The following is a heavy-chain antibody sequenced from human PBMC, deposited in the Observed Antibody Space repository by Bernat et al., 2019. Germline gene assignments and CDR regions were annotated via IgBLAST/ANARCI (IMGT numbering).Heavy chain of an antibody. V-gene: IGHV4-59*01. Sequence: QVQLQESGPGLVKPSETLSLTCTVSGGSISSYYWSWIRQPPGKRLESIGYIYYSGSTKYNPSLKSRVTISVDTSKNQFSLKLSSVTAADTAVYYCARVEGSSSGNYYFDYWGQGTLVTVSS. CDR3: ARVEGSSSGNYYFDY. CDR2: IYYSGST. CDR1: GGSISSYY. J-gene: IGHJ4*02. D-gene: IGHD3-10*01.